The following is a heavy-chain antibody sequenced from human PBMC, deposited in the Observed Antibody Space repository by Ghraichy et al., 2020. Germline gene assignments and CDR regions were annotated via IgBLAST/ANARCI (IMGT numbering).Heavy chain of an antibody. V-gene: IGHV3-53*01. D-gene: IGHD1-26*01. CDR3: ARGGPGWELFDFDY. Sequence: GESLNISCAASGFTVSSNYMSWVRQAPGKGLEWVSVIYSGGSTYYADSVKGRFTISSDNSKNTLYLQMNSLRAEDTAVYYCARGGPGWELFDFDYWGQGTLVTVSS. CDR1: GFTVSSNY. J-gene: IGHJ4*02. CDR2: IYSGGST.